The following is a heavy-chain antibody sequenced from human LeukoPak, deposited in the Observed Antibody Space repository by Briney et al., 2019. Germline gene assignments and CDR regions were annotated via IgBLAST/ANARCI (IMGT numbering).Heavy chain of an antibody. CDR2: IFSDGST. CDR1: GFTVSSHY. V-gene: IGHV3-53*01. J-gene: IGHJ4*02. CDR3: ASAAPISEYTYAYDY. D-gene: IGHD5-18*01. Sequence: AGGSLRLSCAASGFTVSSHYMSWVRQAPGKGLEWVSVIFSDGSTYYADSVKGRFTISRDTSKNTLYLQMSSLRVEDTAVYFCASAAPISEYTYAYDYWGQGTLVTVSS.